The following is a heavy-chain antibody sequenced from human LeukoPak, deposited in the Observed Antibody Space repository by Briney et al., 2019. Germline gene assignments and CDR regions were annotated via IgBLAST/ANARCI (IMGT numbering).Heavy chain of an antibody. V-gene: IGHV3-11*06. D-gene: IGHD1-1*01. CDR3: ARDWAERID. J-gene: IGHJ4*02. CDR2: ISRGSDST. CDR1: GFNFDAYY. Sequence: GGSLRLSCAASGFNFDAYYVNWVRQAPGKGPGWISYISRGSDSTSYADSVKGRFTVSRDNAKNTLYLQMTSLRAEDTAVYYCARDWAERIDWGQGTLVTVSS.